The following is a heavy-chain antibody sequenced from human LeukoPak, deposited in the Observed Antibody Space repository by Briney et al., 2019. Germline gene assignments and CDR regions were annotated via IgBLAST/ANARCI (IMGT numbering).Heavy chain of an antibody. J-gene: IGHJ4*02. CDR3: AKEIWPTVTIPGRTYFDY. CDR2: IRYDGSYK. D-gene: IGHD4-17*01. Sequence: GGSLRLSCAASRFTFSSYGMHWVRQAPGKGLEWVAFIRYDGSYKSCADSVKGRFTISRDNSKNTLYLQMNSLRVEDTAVYYCAKEIWPTVTIPGRTYFDYWGQGSLVTVSS. V-gene: IGHV3-30*02. CDR1: RFTFSSYG.